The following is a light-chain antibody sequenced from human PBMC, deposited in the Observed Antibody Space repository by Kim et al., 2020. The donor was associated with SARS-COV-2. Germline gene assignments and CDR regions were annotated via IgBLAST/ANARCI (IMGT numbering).Light chain of an antibody. CDR1: GSDVGGYDY. CDR3: SSYTSSSTLV. J-gene: IGLJ1*01. Sequence: GQSITIYSTGTGSDVGGYDYVSWDHHHPGEAPIRMCYEVSTRPTGVSHRFSGSKAGDTASLTISGLQAQEEADYYCSSYTSSSTLVFGTGTKVTVL. V-gene: IGLV2-14*01. CDR2: EVS.